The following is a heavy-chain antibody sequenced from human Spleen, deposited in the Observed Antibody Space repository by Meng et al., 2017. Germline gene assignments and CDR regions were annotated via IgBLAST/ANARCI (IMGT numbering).Heavy chain of an antibody. CDR3: ARKGLKLGFDY. D-gene: IGHD7-27*01. CDR1: GGSFSGYY. Sequence: VPLQQWGDGLLRPSETLCLTCSVYGGSFSGYYWSWIRQPPGKGLEWIGEINHSGSTNYTTHKKSHVTIQIDTSKDQFYLKLSSVTAAGTAVKNSARKGLKLGFDYLDQGTLVTVS. J-gene: IGHJ4*02. CDR2: INHSGST. V-gene: IGHV4-34*01.